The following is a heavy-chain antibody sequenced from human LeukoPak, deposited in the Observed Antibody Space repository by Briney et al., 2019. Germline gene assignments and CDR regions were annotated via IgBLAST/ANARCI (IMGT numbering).Heavy chain of an antibody. J-gene: IGHJ5*02. CDR2: ISGSGGST. CDR1: GFTFSSYA. CDR3: AITITGPNWFDP. Sequence: GVLRLSCAGSGFTFSSYAMSWVRQAPGKGLEWVSAISGSGGSTYYADSVKGRFTISRDNSKNTLYLQMNSLRAEDTAVYYCAITITGPNWFDPWGQGTLVTVSS. D-gene: IGHD1-20*01. V-gene: IGHV3-23*01.